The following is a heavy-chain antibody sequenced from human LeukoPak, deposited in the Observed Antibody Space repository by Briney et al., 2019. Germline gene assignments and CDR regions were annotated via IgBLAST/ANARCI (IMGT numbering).Heavy chain of an antibody. Sequence: GGSLRLSCAASGFTFSSYAMHWVRQAPGKGLEWVAVISYDGSNKYYADSVKGRFTISRDNSKNTLYLQMNSLRAEDTAVYYCARDRDYYGSSGPLDYWGQGTLVTVSS. CDR2: ISYDGSNK. CDR1: GFTFSSYA. J-gene: IGHJ4*02. V-gene: IGHV3-30-3*01. D-gene: IGHD3-22*01. CDR3: ARDRDYYGSSGPLDY.